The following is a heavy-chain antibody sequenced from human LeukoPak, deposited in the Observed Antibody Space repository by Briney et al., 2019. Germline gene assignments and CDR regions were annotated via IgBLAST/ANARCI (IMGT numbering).Heavy chain of an antibody. J-gene: IGHJ6*03. D-gene: IGHD3-22*01. CDR2: IRYDGSNK. Sequence: GGSLRLSCAASGFTFSSYGMHWVRQAPGEGLEWVAFIRYDGSNKYYADSVKGRFTISRDNSENTPYLQINMRRAEDTAVYYVATEPFNASSGYPSDHYYYMAVWGKGTTVTVSS. CDR3: ATEPFNASSGYPSDHYYYMAV. CDR1: GFTFSSYG. V-gene: IGHV3-30*02.